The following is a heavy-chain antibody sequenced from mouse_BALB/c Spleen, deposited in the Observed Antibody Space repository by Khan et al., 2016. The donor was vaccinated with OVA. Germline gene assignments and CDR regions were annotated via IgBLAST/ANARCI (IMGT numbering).Heavy chain of an antibody. CDR3: AMGGQWLRRGGGNSDY. Sequence: QVQLQQSGPELVRPGESVKISCEGSGYTFTDYAMHWVKQSHAKSLEWIGVISIYYDNTNYNQKFKGKATMTVEKSSSTAYMELARLTSEDSAIYYCAMGGQWLRRGGGNSDYWGQATTLTVSS. CDR1: GYTFTDYA. J-gene: IGHJ2*01. CDR2: ISIYYDNT. D-gene: IGHD2-2*01. V-gene: IGHV1S137*01.